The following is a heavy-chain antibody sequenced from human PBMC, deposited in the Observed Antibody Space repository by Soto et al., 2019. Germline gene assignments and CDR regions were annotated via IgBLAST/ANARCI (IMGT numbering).Heavy chain of an antibody. J-gene: IGHJ6*02. D-gene: IGHD5-12*01. V-gene: IGHV1-69*06. CDR3: ARSNSGYDPYYYYGMDV. CDR1: GGTFSSYA. CDR2: IIPIFGTA. Sequence: QVQLVQSGAEVKKPGSSAKVSCKASGGTFSSYAISWVRQAPGQGLEWMGGIIPIFGTANYAQKFQGRVTITVDKSTSTAYMELSSLRSEDTAVYYCARSNSGYDPYYYYGMDVWGQGTTVTVSS.